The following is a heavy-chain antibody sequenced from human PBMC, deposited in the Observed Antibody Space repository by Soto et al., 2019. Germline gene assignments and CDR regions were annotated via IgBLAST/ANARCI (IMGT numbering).Heavy chain of an antibody. D-gene: IGHD7-27*01. V-gene: IGHV3-23*01. Sequence: EVQLLESGGGLVQPGGSMRLSCAASGFTFSSYAMSWVRQAPGKGLEWVSAISGSGGSTYYADSVKGRFTISRDNSKNPLYLQMNSLRAEDTAVYYCAKDGVNWGSYFDYWGQGTLVTVSS. CDR2: ISGSGGST. CDR1: GFTFSSYA. CDR3: AKDGVNWGSYFDY. J-gene: IGHJ4*02.